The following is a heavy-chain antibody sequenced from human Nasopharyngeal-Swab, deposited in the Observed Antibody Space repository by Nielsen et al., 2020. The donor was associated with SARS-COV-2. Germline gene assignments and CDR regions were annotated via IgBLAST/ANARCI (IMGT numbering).Heavy chain of an antibody. CDR2: INAGNGNT. V-gene: IGHV1-3*01. D-gene: IGHD5-18*01. CDR3: ARDYYSYGQYYYYYMDV. Sequence: ASVKVSCKASGYTFISYAMHWVRQAPGQRLEWMGWINAGNGNTKYSQKFQGRVTITRDTSASTAYMELSSLRSEDTAVYYCARDYYSYGQYYYYYMDVWGKGTTVTVSS. J-gene: IGHJ6*03. CDR1: GYTFISYA.